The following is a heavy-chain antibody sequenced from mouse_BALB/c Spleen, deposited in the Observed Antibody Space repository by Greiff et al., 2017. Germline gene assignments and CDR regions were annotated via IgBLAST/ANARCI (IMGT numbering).Heavy chain of an antibody. D-gene: IGHD1-2*01. Sequence: EVKLVESGGDLVKPGGSLKLSCAASGFTFSSYGMSWVRQTPDKRLEWVATISSGGSYTYYPDSVKGRFTISRDNAKNTLYPQMSSLKSEDTAMYYCARRTTAGYAMDYWGQGTSVTVSS. CDR3: ARRTTAGYAMDY. CDR2: ISSGGSYT. V-gene: IGHV5-6*02. CDR1: GFTFSSYG. J-gene: IGHJ4*01.